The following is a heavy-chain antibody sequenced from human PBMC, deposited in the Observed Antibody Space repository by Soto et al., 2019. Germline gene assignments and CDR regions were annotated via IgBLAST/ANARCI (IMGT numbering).Heavy chain of an antibody. D-gene: IGHD4-17*01. CDR3: ARQRDYGDYYFDY. CDR1: GFTVSSNY. CDR2: IYSGGST. Sequence: GGSLRLSCAASGFTVSSNYMSWVRQAPGKGLEWVSVIYSGGSTYYADSVKGRFTISRDNSKNTLYLQMNSLRAEDTAVYYCARQRDYGDYYFDYWGQGTLVTVSS. J-gene: IGHJ4*02. V-gene: IGHV3-53*01.